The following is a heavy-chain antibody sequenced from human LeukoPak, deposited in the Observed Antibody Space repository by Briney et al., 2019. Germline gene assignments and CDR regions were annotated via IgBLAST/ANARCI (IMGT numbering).Heavy chain of an antibody. CDR3: ARDHCSSTSCFPSGTNYFDS. CDR2: ISSNRDYI. Sequence: GGSLRLSCAASGFTFSSYTMNWVRQAPGKGLEWVSSISSNRDYIYNADSVKGRFTISRDNAKNSLYLQMNSLKADDTAVYYCARDHCSSTSCFPSGTNYFDSWGQGTPVTVSS. V-gene: IGHV3-21*01. D-gene: IGHD2-2*01. CDR1: GFTFSSYT. J-gene: IGHJ4*02.